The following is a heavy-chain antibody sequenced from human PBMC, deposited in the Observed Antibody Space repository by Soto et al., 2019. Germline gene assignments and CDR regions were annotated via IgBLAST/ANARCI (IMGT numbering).Heavy chain of an antibody. J-gene: IGHJ6*02. D-gene: IGHD3-10*01. CDR2: ISTYNGDT. CDR1: GYTFTRSG. V-gene: IGHV1-18*01. Sequence: QVQLVQSGAEVKKPGASVKVSCKASGYTFTRSGISWVRQAPGQGLEWMGWISTYNGDTNYAQTFQGRVTMTTDTSXXTVHMEVGSLRSDDTAVYYCAREGGAPDDCYGMDVWGQGTPVTVSS. CDR3: AREGGAPDDCYGMDV.